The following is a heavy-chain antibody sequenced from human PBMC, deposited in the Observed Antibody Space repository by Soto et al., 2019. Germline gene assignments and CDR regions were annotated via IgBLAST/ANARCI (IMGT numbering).Heavy chain of an antibody. J-gene: IGHJ3*02. CDR1: GFIVSSNY. Sequence: GSLRLSCAASGFIVSSNYMTWVRQAPGKGLEWVSIMYSGGTTYYAESVKGRFTISRHISKNTLDLQMNTLRFEDTAVYYCARVAGDDPLDIWGPGTMVTVSS. CDR2: MYSGGTT. D-gene: IGHD2-21*02. V-gene: IGHV3-53*01. CDR3: ARVAGDDPLDI.